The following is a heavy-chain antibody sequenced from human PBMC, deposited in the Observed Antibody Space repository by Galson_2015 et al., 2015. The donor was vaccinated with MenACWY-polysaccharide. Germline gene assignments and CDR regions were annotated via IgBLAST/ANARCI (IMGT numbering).Heavy chain of an antibody. CDR3: AREGSRIVFHAFDI. Sequence: SLRLSCAASGSRFSNSGMHWVRQAPGKGLEWVAVIQYDGSNKVYADSVKGRFTISKDNSKNTVFLEVNTLGVEDTAMYYCAREGSRIVFHAFDIWGQGTMVTVSS. D-gene: IGHD2-2*01. CDR1: GSRFSNSG. CDR2: IQYDGSNK. J-gene: IGHJ3*02. V-gene: IGHV3-33*01.